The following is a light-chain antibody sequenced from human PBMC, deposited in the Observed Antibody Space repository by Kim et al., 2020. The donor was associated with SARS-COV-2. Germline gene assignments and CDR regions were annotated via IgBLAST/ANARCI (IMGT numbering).Light chain of an antibody. V-gene: IGLV1-44*01. CDR1: SSNIGSNP. CDR2: TNN. CDR3: AAWDDSLNGVI. Sequence: QSVLTQLPSASGTPGQRVTISCSGSSSNIGSNPVNWYQQFPGTAPKLLIYTNNQWPSGVPDRFSGSKSGTSASLAISGLQSEDEADYYCAAWDDSLNGVIFGGGTQLTVL. J-gene: IGLJ2*01.